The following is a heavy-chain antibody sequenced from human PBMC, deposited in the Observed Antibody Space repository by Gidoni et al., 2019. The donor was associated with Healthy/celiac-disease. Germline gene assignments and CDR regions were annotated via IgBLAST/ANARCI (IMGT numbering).Heavy chain of an antibody. D-gene: IGHD3-22*01. CDR1: GFTFSSYA. CDR2: ISGSGGST. V-gene: IGHV3-23*01. Sequence: EVQLLESGGGLVQPGGSLRLSCAASGFTFSSYAMSWVRQAPGKGLEWVSAISGSGGSTYYADSVKGRFTISRDNSKNTLYLQMNSLRAEDTAVYYCAKGSNGYYYDSSGYYVDWGQGTLVTVSS. J-gene: IGHJ4*02. CDR3: AKGSNGYYYDSSGYYVD.